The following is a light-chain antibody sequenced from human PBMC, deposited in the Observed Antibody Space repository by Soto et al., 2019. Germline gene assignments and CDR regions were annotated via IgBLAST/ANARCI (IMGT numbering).Light chain of an antibody. CDR3: QQYGSSPWT. J-gene: IGKJ1*01. V-gene: IGKV3-20*01. CDR2: GAS. Sequence: EIVLTHAPCALSLXXGERATLSCRASQSVSSSYLAWYQQKPGQAPRLLMYGASSRATGIPDRISGSWSGADFTLTISRLEPEDSAVYYCQQYGSSPWTFGQGTKVDIK. CDR1: QSVSSSY.